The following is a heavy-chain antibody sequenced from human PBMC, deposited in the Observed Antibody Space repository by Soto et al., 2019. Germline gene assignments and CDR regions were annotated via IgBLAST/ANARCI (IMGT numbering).Heavy chain of an antibody. Sequence: ASVKVSCKASGYTFTCYAMHWVRQAPGQGLEWMGGIIPIFGTANYAQKFQGRVTITADESTSTAYMEPSSLRSEDTAVYYCASPQGPDQYSSSWSFDYWGQGTLVTVSS. CDR3: ASPQGPDQYSSSWSFDY. CDR1: GYTFTCYA. D-gene: IGHD6-13*01. J-gene: IGHJ4*02. CDR2: IIPIFGTA. V-gene: IGHV1-69*13.